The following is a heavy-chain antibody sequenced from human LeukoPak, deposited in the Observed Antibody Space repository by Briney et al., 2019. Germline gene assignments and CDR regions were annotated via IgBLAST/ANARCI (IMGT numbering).Heavy chain of an antibody. CDR2: IFYGGNT. V-gene: IGHV4-39*01. CDR1: GGSIRGVPEY. CDR3: ARLSGYGSGNYYGVY. J-gene: IGHJ4*02. Sequence: KTSETLSLTCTVSGGSIRGVPEYWGWIRQPPGKRLEWIGSIFYGGNTYYNPSPKSRVTISVDTSKNQFSLKLSSVTAADTAVYYCARLSGYGSGNYYGVYWGQGTLVSVSS. D-gene: IGHD3-10*01.